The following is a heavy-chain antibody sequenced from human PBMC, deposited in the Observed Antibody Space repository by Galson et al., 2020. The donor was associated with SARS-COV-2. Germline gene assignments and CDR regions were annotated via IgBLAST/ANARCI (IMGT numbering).Heavy chain of an antibody. D-gene: IGHD3-3*01. V-gene: IGHV3-53*01. CDR2: ISNTGGA. CDR1: GFTVTTTY. CDR3: ARDDFWSGFYFDY. J-gene: IGHJ4*02. Sequence: GGSLRLSCTAAGFTVTTTYMGWVRQTPGKGLDFVSIISNTGGADYADSVKGRFTISRDNAKNSLYLQMNSLRAEDTAVYYCARDDFWSGFYFDYWGQGTLVTVSS.